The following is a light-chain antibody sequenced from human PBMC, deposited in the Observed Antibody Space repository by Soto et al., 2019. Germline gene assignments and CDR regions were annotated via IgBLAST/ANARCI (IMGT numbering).Light chain of an antibody. CDR2: EVT. Sequence: QSVLTQPASVSGSPGQSITISCTGTSSDVGEYNYVSWYQQHPDKAPKLIIFEVTQRPSGISNRFSGSKSDNTASLTISGLRPEDEADYYCASFSSGSTFVFGGGTKLTVL. J-gene: IGLJ1*01. CDR1: SSDVGEYNY. V-gene: IGLV2-14*01. CDR3: ASFSSGSTFV.